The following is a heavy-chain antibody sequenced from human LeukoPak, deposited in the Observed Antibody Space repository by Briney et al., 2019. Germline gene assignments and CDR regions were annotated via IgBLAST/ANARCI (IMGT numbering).Heavy chain of an antibody. CDR1: GASIASGGSY. Sequence: SETLSLTCTVSGASIASGGSYWSWIRQHPGKGLEWIGYIYYSGSTYSNPSLKSRVTISVDTSKNQFSLKLSSVTAADTAVYYCAREKQDYYGSGRGVDYWGQGTLVTVSA. CDR3: AREKQDYYGSGRGVDY. D-gene: IGHD3-10*01. J-gene: IGHJ4*02. V-gene: IGHV4-31*03. CDR2: IYYSGST.